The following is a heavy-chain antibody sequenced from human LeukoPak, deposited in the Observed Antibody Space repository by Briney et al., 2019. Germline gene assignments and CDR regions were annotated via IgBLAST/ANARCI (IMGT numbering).Heavy chain of an antibody. CDR2: TYYRSKWYN. CDR1: GDSVSTNSAT. J-gene: IGHJ4*02. V-gene: IGHV6-1*01. Sequence: SQTLSLTCAISGDSVSTNSATWTWLRQSPSRGLEWLGRTYYRSKWYNDYAVSVKSRITINPDTSKNQFSLQLNSVTPEDTAVYYCARDVRQWLVPDYFDYWGQGTLVTVSS. D-gene: IGHD6-19*01. CDR3: ARDVRQWLVPDYFDY.